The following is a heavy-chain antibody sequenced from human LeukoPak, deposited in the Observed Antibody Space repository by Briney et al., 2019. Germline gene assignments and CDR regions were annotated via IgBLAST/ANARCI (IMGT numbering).Heavy chain of an antibody. CDR1: GLTFNNYA. CDR2: ISGRGASK. D-gene: IGHD3-10*01. CDR3: ARDGITMRILEY. Sequence: GGSLRLSCAVSGLTFNNYAMSWVRQAPGKGLEWVSGISGRGASKYYADSMKGRFTISRDNAKNSLYLQMDSLRAEDTAVYYCARDGITMRILEYWGQGTLVTVSS. V-gene: IGHV3-23*01. J-gene: IGHJ4*02.